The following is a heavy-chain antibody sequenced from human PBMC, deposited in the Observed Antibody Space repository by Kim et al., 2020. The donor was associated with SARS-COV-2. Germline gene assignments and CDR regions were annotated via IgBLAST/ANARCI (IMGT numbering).Heavy chain of an antibody. CDR2: IYHSGST. V-gene: IGHV4-4*02. J-gene: IGHJ4*02. CDR1: GGSISSSNW. CDR3: ASGEMATISGLNY. D-gene: IGHD5-12*01. Sequence: SETLSLTCAVSGGSISSSNWWSWVRQPPGKGLEWIGEIYHSGSTNYNPSLKSRVTISVDKSKNQFSLKLSSVTAADTAVYYCASGEMATISGLNYWGQGTLVTVSS.